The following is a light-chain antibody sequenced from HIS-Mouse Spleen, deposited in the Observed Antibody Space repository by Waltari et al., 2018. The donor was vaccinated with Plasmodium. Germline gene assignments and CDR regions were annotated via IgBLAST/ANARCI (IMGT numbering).Light chain of an antibody. V-gene: IGLV3-21*03. Sequence: SYVLTQPPSVSVAPGKTARLTCGGNNIGSKSVNWYQQKPGQAPVLGVYDDSDRPSGIPERCSGSNSGNTATLTISRVEAGDEADYYCQVWDSSSDHGVFGGGTKLTVL. CDR2: DDS. CDR3: QVWDSSSDHGV. CDR1: NIGSKS. J-gene: IGLJ2*01.